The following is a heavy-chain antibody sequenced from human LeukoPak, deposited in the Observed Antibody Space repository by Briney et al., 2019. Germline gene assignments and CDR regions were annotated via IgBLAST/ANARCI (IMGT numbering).Heavy chain of an antibody. Sequence: PSETLSLTCTVSGGSISSYHWSRIRQVPGKGLQWIGSIYTNGSTNYNPPLKSRVTISIDSSKNQFSLKLTSVTAADTAVYYCARTVWTYDSARPLWFDPWGQGTLVTVSS. CDR3: ARTVWTYDSARPLWFDP. D-gene: IGHD1-1*01. J-gene: IGHJ5*02. CDR2: IYTNGST. V-gene: IGHV4-4*09. CDR1: GGSISSYH.